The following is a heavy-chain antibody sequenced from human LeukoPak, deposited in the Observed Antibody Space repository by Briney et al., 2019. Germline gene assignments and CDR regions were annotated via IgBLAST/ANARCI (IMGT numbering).Heavy chain of an antibody. Sequence: PGGSLRLSCAASGFIFRNYWMSWVRQAPGKGPEWVANINQVGSEQNYADSVKGRFTISRDNAENSLYLQMNSLRAEDTAVYYCAQVNVGVAYWGQGTLVTVSS. CDR2: INQVGSEQ. CDR1: GFIFRNYW. J-gene: IGHJ4*02. V-gene: IGHV3-7*02. CDR3: AQVNVGVAY. D-gene: IGHD1-26*01.